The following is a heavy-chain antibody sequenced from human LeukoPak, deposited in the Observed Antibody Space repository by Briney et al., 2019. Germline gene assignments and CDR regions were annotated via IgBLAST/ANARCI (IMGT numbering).Heavy chain of an antibody. CDR2: IEPDGSGK. J-gene: IGHJ4*02. D-gene: IGHD3-10*01. CDR3: VTSWVRQQRDF. V-gene: IGHV3-7*01. CDR1: GFSFRDYW. Sequence: SGGSLRLPCAASGFSFRDYWMSWVRQAPGKGLEWVADIEPDGSGKTYVDSVKGRFTISRDNAQQSLYLQMDTLTAEDTAVYYCVTSWVRQQRDFWGQGTLVTVSS.